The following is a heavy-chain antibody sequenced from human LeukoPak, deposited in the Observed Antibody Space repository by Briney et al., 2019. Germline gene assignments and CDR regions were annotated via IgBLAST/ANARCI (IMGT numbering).Heavy chain of an antibody. D-gene: IGHD1-26*01. CDR3: ARMSYRAPDY. J-gene: IGHJ4*02. CDR1: GDSVSNSNAA. Sequence: SQTLSLTCAISGDSVSNSNAAWAWIRQSPSRGLECLGRTYYQSKWYNDYAVFVQSRVTINSDTSKNQFSLQLNSVTPEDTAVYYCARMSYRAPDYWGPGTLVTVSP. V-gene: IGHV6-1*01. CDR2: TYYQSKWYN.